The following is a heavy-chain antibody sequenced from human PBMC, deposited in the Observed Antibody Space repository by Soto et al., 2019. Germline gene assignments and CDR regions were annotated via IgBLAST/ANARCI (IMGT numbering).Heavy chain of an antibody. CDR2: IYPSGMP. CDR1: GGSISNAAYS. J-gene: IGHJ4*02. D-gene: IGHD5-18*01. CDR3: ARERGGYGLFDS. V-gene: IGHV4-30-2*01. Sequence: RSLTCTVSGGSISNAAYSWSWIRQPPGKGLVWIGYIYPSGMPFYNPSLRSRVTISIDRSNDQFSLNLKSVTAADTAVYYCARERGGYGLFDSRGQGXLVAVSS.